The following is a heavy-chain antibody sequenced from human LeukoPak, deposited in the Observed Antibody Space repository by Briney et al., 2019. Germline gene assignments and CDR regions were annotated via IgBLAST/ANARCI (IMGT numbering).Heavy chain of an antibody. CDR2: IKQDGSEK. CDR3: ARDPRYCSGGSCYSEFYLNWFDP. D-gene: IGHD2-15*01. V-gene: IGHV3-7*01. Sequence: PGGSLRLSCAASGFTFSTYWMSWVRQAPGKGLEWVANIKQDGSEKYYVDSVKGRFTISRGNAKSSLYLQMNSLRAEDTAVYYCARDPRYCSGGSCYSEFYLNWFDPWGQGTLVTVSS. J-gene: IGHJ5*02. CDR1: GFTFSTYW.